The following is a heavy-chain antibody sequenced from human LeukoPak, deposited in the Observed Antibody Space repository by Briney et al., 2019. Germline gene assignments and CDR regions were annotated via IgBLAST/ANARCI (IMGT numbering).Heavy chain of an antibody. D-gene: IGHD4-23*01. J-gene: IGHJ4*02. V-gene: IGHV4-38-2*01. Sequence: KPSETLSLTCAVSGYSISSGYYWGWIRQPPGKGLEWIGSIYHSGSTYYNPSLKSRVTISVDTSKNQFSLKLSSVTAADTAVYYCARPGYGGNSPFDYWGQGTLATVSS. CDR3: ARPGYGGNSPFDY. CDR2: IYHSGST. CDR1: GYSISSGYY.